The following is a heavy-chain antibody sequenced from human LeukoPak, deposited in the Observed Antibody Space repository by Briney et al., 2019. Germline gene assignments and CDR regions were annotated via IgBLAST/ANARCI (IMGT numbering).Heavy chain of an antibody. CDR3: ARSQTGGTFDY. V-gene: IGHV4-34*01. CDR2: INHSGST. Sequence: SETLSLTCAVYGGSFSGYYWSWIRQSPGKGLEWIGEINHSGSTNYNPSLKSRVTISVDTSKNQSSLKLSSVTAADTAVYYCARSQTGGTFDYWGQGALVTVSS. D-gene: IGHD1-26*01. J-gene: IGHJ4*02. CDR1: GGSFSGYY.